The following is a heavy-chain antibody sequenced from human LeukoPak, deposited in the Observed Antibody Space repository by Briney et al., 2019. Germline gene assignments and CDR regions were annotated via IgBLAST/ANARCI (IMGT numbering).Heavy chain of an antibody. V-gene: IGHV1-18*01. D-gene: IGHD6-19*01. CDR3: ASRVGSPSSGWYYFDY. CDR1: GYTFTSYG. J-gene: IGHJ4*02. CDR2: ISAYNGNT. Sequence: ASVKVSCKASGYTFTSYGISWVRQAPGQGLEWMGWISAYNGNTNYAQKLQGRVTMTTDTSTSTAYMELRSLRSDDTAVYYCASRVGSPSSGWYYFDYWGQGTLVTVSS.